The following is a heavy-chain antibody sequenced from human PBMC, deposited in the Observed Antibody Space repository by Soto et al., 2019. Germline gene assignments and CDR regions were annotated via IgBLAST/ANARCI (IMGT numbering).Heavy chain of an antibody. CDR1: GYTFTSYY. CDR3: ARGADIVVVPAAIYYYGMDV. V-gene: IGHV1-46*01. CDR2: INPSGGST. Sequence: QVQLVQSGAEVKKPGASVKVSCKASGYTFTSYYVHWVRQAPGQGLEWMGIINPSGGSTSYAQKFQGRVTMTRDTSTSTVYMELSSLRSEDTAVYYCARGADIVVVPAAIYYYGMDVWGQGTTVTVSS. D-gene: IGHD2-2*01. J-gene: IGHJ6*02.